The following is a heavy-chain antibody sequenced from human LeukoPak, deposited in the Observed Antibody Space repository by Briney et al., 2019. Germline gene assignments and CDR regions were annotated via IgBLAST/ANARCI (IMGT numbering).Heavy chain of an antibody. CDR2: IRKRGIET. Sequence: GGSLRLSCAASGFTLTDYWMSWVRQAPGKGLEWVAFIRKRGIETNYVDSVKGRFTITRDNARNSLLLQMNSLRAEDTAVYYCAREDGYCSGGNCYSYFVSWGQGTLVTVSS. CDR3: AREDGYCSGGNCYSYFVS. D-gene: IGHD2-15*01. J-gene: IGHJ4*02. V-gene: IGHV3-7*01. CDR1: GFTLTDYW.